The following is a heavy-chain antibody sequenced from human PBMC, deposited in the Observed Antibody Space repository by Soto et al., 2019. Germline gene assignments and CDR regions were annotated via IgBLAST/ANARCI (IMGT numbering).Heavy chain of an antibody. J-gene: IGHJ4*02. V-gene: IGHV5-51*01. Sequence: GESLKISCKASGYSFTSYWIGWVRQMPGKGLEWLGIIYPSDSNTRYSPSFQGQVTISADKSISTAYLQWSSLKASDTAMYYCARSSTTFYYWGPGTLVTVSS. CDR3: ARSSTTFYY. CDR1: GYSFTSYW. D-gene: IGHD1-26*01. CDR2: IYPSDSNT.